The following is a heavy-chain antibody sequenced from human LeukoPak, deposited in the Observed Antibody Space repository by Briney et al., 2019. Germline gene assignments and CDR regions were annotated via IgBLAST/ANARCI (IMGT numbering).Heavy chain of an antibody. Sequence: SETLSLTCTVSGGSISTSNYYWGWIRQPPGKGLEWIGNIFYSGSTYYSPSLRSRVTISLDTSRNQFSLKLNSVTAADTAVYYCARGTQYSSLALDYWGQGTLVTVSS. D-gene: IGHD6-6*01. J-gene: IGHJ4*02. V-gene: IGHV4-39*07. CDR1: GGSISTSNYY. CDR2: IFYSGST. CDR3: ARGTQYSSLALDY.